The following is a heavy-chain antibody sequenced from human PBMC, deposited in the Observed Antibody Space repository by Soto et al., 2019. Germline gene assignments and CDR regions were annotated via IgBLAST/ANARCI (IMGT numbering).Heavy chain of an antibody. D-gene: IGHD3-16*01. CDR1: GVSMNNYY. J-gene: IGHJ1*01. Sequence: SETLSLSCRASGVSMNNYYGSWVRQPPGKGLEWIGYMYYSGSSNYNSYLKSRVTITVETKTNQSSLQQRYVTAADATAYYCVRSANSFGVVVWGLGPLVTVSS. V-gene: IGHV4-59*01. CDR2: MYYSGSS. CDR3: VRSANSFGVVV.